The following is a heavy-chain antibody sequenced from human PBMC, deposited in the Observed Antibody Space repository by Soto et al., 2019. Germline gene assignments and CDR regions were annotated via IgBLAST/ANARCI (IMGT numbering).Heavy chain of an antibody. CDR2: ISAYNGKT. D-gene: IGHD2-2*01. V-gene: IGHV1-18*01. CDR1: GYTFTSYG. Sequence: QVQLVQSGAEVKKPGASVKVSCKASGYTFTSYGISWVRQAPGQGLEWMGWISAYNGKTNYAQKLQGRVTMTPDTSTSTDYMALRSLRSDYTALYYCARVPAATLYYYYFAMDVWGQGTTVTVSS. CDR3: ARVPAATLYYYYFAMDV. J-gene: IGHJ6*02.